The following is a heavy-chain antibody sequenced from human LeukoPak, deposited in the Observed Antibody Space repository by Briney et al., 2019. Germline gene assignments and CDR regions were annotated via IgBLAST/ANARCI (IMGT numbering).Heavy chain of an antibody. CDR3: AKPHSGYTSFDF. CDR1: GFTFSSYA. J-gene: IGHJ4*02. CDR2: ISGSGGRT. D-gene: IGHD3-22*01. V-gene: IGHV3-23*01. Sequence: SLRLSCAASGFTFSSYAMSWVRQVPGKGVEWVSSISGSGGRTYYPHSLKGRFPISRDNTKPTLYLQVNSLRADDTALYYCAKPHSGYTSFDFWGQGTLVTVSS.